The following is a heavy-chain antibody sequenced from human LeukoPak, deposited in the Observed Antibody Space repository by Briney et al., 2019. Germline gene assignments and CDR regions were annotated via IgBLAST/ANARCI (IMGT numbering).Heavy chain of an antibody. D-gene: IGHD3-10*01. CDR1: GGSISSSSYY. Sequence: SETLSLTCTVSGGSISSSSYYWGWIRQPPGKGLEWIGSIYYSGSTYYNPSLKSRVTISVDTSKNQFSLKLSSVTAADTAVYYRARGRGSVGKYYYGSGSFGFDPWGQGTLVTVSS. CDR3: ARGRGSVGKYYYGSGSFGFDP. V-gene: IGHV4-39*01. J-gene: IGHJ5*02. CDR2: IYYSGST.